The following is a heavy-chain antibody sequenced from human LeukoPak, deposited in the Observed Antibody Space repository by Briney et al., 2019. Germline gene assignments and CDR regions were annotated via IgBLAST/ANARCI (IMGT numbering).Heavy chain of an antibody. J-gene: IGHJ5*02. Sequence: ASVKVSCKASGGTFSSYAISWVRQAPGQGLEWMGGIIPIFGTANYAQKFQGRVTITTDESTSTAYMELSSLRSEDTAVYYCARDDGDYLYNWFDPWGQGTLVTVSS. CDR2: IIPIFGTA. CDR3: ARDDGDYLYNWFDP. CDR1: GGTFSSYA. V-gene: IGHV1-69*05. D-gene: IGHD4-17*01.